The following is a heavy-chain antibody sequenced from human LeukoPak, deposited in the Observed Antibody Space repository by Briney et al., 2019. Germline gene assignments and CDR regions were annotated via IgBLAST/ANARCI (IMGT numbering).Heavy chain of an antibody. CDR2: INPNSGGT. D-gene: IGHD6-19*01. CDR1: GYTFTCYY. Sequence: ASVKVSCKASGYTFTCYYMHWVRQAPGQGLEWMGWINPNSGGTNYAQKFQGRVTMTRDTSISTAYMELSRLRSDDTAVYYCARDQGAVAGTYYYYGMDVWGQGTTVTVSS. CDR3: ARDQGAVAGTYYYYGMDV. J-gene: IGHJ6*02. V-gene: IGHV1-2*02.